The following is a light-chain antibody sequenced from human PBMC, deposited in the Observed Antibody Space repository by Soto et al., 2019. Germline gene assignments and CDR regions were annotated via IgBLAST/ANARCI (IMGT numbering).Light chain of an antibody. CDR1: SSNIGSNT. Sequence: QSVLTQPPSASGTPGQRVTISCSGSSSNIGSNTVIWYQQLPGTAPKLLIYSNNQRPSGVPARFSGSKSGTSASLAISGLQSEDEADYYCAAWDDSRNGYVFGTGTKLTVL. CDR2: SNN. J-gene: IGLJ1*01. CDR3: AAWDDSRNGYV. V-gene: IGLV1-44*01.